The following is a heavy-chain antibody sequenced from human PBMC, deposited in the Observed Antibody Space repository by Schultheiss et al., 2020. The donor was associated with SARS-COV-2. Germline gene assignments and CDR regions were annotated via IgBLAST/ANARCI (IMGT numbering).Heavy chain of an antibody. V-gene: IGHV3-30*03. CDR1: GFTFSSYW. Sequence: GESLKISCAASGFTFSSYWMHWVRQAPGKGLEWVAVISYDGTTKYYADSVKGRFTISRDNAKNSLYLQMNSLRGDDTAFYYCARDSAPLSNFDYWGQGTLVTVSS. CDR2: ISYDGTTK. D-gene: IGHD3-10*01. J-gene: IGHJ4*02. CDR3: ARDSAPLSNFDY.